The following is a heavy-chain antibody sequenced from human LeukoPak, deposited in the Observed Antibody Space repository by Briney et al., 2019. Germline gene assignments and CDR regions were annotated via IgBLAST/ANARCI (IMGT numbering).Heavy chain of an antibody. CDR3: VRAYSRGYSDDFDY. D-gene: IGHD6-25*01. CDR1: GFTFSDYY. Sequence: GGSLRLSCAASGFTFSDYYMSWFRQAPGKWLERLSYISGDNGSIYYADSVRGRFTISRDNAKNSLYLQVNSLRGEDTAVYYCVRAYSRGYSDDFDYWGQGTLVTVSS. CDR2: ISGDNGSI. J-gene: IGHJ4*02. V-gene: IGHV3-11*01.